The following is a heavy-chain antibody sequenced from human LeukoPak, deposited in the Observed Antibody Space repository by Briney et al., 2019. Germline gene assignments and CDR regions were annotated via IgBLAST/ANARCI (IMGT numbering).Heavy chain of an antibody. CDR3: ASSGSYRFDY. CDR2: ITASGTAM. Sequence: EGSLRLSCAASGFTFSSYSMNWVHQAPGKGLEWVSHITASGTAMFYADSVKGRFTISRDNAKNSLYLQMNSLRDEDTAVYYCASSGSYRFDYWGQGTLVTVSS. V-gene: IGHV3-48*02. CDR1: GFTFSSYS. D-gene: IGHD1-26*01. J-gene: IGHJ4*02.